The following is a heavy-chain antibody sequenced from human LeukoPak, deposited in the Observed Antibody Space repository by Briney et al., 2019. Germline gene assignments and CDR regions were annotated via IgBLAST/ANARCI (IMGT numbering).Heavy chain of an antibody. CDR3: AGGYYAGY. CDR2: INEDGSRK. V-gene: IGHV3-7*04. D-gene: IGHD2-2*01. J-gene: IGHJ4*02. Sequence: GGSLSLSCVGSGFPFSNYWINWVRQALEKGLEWVGNINEDGSRKNYADSVKGRFTISRDNSKNSLYLQLDSLRAEDTALYYCAGGYYAGYWGQGTQVTVSS. CDR1: GFPFSNYW.